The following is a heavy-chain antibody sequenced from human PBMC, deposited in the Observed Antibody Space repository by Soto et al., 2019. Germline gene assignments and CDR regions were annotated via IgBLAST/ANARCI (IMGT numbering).Heavy chain of an antibody. CDR1: GFTFSTYA. Sequence: GGSLRLSCAASGFTFSTYAIHWVRQAPGKGLEWVAVISYDGSNKYYADSVKGRFIISRDNSKNTLYLQMNSLRAEDTVLYYCVRASYYYDSSGFPLDYWGQGTLVTVSS. D-gene: IGHD3-22*01. J-gene: IGHJ4*02. CDR3: VRASYYYDSSGFPLDY. V-gene: IGHV3-30-3*01. CDR2: ISYDGSNK.